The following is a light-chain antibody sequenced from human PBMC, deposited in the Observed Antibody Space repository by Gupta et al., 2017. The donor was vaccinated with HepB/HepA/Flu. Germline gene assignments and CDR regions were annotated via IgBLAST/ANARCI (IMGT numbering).Light chain of an antibody. CDR3: AAWDTRLSTYV. Sequence: QSVLTQPPSASGTPGQRVAISCSGSSSDIGTNFVSWYQQLPGTAPKLLIYRNHERPSGVPDRFSGPKSGASASLAISGPRSEDEADYYCAAWDTRLSTYVFGTGTKVTVL. CDR1: SSDIGTNF. CDR2: RNH. V-gene: IGLV1-47*01. J-gene: IGLJ1*01.